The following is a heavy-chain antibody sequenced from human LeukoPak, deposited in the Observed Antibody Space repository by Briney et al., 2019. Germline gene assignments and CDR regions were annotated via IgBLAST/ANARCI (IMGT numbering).Heavy chain of an antibody. CDR3: ARQGWWKRYFDY. V-gene: IGHV3-48*03. CDR1: GFTFSSYE. D-gene: IGHD2-15*01. CDR2: ISSSGSTI. J-gene: IGHJ4*02. Sequence: GGSLRLSCAASGFTFSSYEMNWIRQAPGKGLEWVSYISSSGSTIYYADPVKGRFTISRDNAKNSLYLQMNSLRAEDTAVYYCARQGWWKRYFDYWGQGTLVTVSS.